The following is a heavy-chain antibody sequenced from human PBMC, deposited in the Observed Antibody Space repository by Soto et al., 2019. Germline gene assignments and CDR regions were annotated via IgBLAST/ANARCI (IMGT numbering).Heavy chain of an antibody. CDR2: IYYSGST. J-gene: IGHJ6*02. CDR3: ARDARLIVVVPAASDKSYYYYYGMDV. Sequence: SETPSLTCTVSGGSISSYYWSWIRQPPGKGLEWIGYIYYSGSTNYNPSLKSRVTISVDTSKNQFSLKLSSVTAADTAVYYCARDARLIVVVPAASDKSYYYYYGMDVWGQGTTVTVSS. V-gene: IGHV4-59*01. CDR1: GGSISSYY. D-gene: IGHD2-2*01.